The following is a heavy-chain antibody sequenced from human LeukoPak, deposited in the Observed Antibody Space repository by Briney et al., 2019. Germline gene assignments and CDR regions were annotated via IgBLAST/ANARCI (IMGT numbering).Heavy chain of an antibody. V-gene: IGHV1-2*05. CDR1: GSTFTGYN. J-gene: IGHJ2*01. CDR3: TSGDYDYGDYGHWDFDH. D-gene: IGHD4-17*01. CDR2: INPNSGGT. Sequence: ASVKVSCKASGSTFTGYNMHWVREAPGQGLEWMGGINPNSGGTNYAQKFQGRVTMTRDTSISTAYMELSRLRYIDRLGYYDTSGDYDYGDYGHWDFDHWGRGTLVTVSS.